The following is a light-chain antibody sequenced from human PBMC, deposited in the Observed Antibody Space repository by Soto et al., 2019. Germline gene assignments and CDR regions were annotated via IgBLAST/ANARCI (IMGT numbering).Light chain of an antibody. CDR2: WAS. CDR1: QSVLHNPNNRTY. Sequence: DIVMTQSPDSLAVSLGERATINCKSSQSVLHNPNNRTYLAWYQQKPGQPPKLLIYWASTRESGVPDRFSGSGSGTDFTLTISSLQAEDVAVYYCQQYYPSMVTFGPGTKVDI. V-gene: IGKV4-1*01. CDR3: QQYYPSMVT. J-gene: IGKJ3*01.